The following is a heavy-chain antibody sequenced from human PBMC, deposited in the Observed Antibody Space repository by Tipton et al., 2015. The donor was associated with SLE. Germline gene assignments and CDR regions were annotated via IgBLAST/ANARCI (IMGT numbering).Heavy chain of an antibody. V-gene: IGHV4-34*01. CDR2: INHSGST. D-gene: IGHD6-19*01. CDR3: ARGWGACSGGWPYFDYYMVA. J-gene: IGHJ6*03. CDR1: GGTFSGYS. Sequence: TLSLTCAVYGGTFSGYSWSWIRQPPGKGLEWIGEINHSGSTNCNPPLKSRVTISLDTSKNQLSLKLNSVTAADTAVYYCARGWGACSGGWPYFDYYMVAWGAGDTVTVSS.